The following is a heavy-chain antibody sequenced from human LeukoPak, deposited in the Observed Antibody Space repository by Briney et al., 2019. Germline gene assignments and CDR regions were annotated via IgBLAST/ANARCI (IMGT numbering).Heavy chain of an antibody. CDR2: ISLTSNDI. D-gene: IGHD1-1*01. Sequence: GGSLRLSCAASGFTFSSYAMNWVRQAPGKGLELVSSISLTSNDIYYAASVRGRFIISRDNAKNLLSLQMNSLRAEDTALYYCARGDTSLQRNDALDIWGQGTMVSVSS. V-gene: IGHV3-21*01. CDR3: ARGDTSLQRNDALDI. CDR1: GFTFSSYA. J-gene: IGHJ3*02.